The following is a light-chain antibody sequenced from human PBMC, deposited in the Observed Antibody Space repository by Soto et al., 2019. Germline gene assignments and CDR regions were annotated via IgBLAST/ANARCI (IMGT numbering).Light chain of an antibody. CDR3: QQYGSSPRT. Sequence: SLSPGERATLSCRASQSVSSNYLAWYQQKPGQAPRLLIYGASSRATGIPDRFSGSGSGTDFTLTHSRLEPEDFAVFYCQQYGSSPRTFGQGTKVDIK. V-gene: IGKV3-20*01. J-gene: IGKJ1*01. CDR2: GAS. CDR1: QSVSSNY.